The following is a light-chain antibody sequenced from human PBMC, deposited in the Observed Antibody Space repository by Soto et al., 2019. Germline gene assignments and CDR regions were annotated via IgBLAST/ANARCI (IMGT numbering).Light chain of an antibody. CDR3: QQYGSSPGLT. CDR1: QSVSSSY. J-gene: IGKJ4*01. V-gene: IGKV3-20*01. CDR2: GAS. Sequence: EIGWTQSPGTLSLSPGERATLSCRASQSVSSSYLSWYQQKPGQAPRLLIYGASSRATGISDRFSGSGSGTDFTLTIRRLEPEDFAVYYCQQYGSSPGLTFGGGTTVEIK.